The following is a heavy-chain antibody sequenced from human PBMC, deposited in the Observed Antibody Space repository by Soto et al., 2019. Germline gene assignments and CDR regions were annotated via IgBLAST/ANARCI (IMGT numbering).Heavy chain of an antibody. V-gene: IGHV4-59*01. J-gene: IGHJ4*02. D-gene: IGHD3-3*01. CDR1: GGSISSYY. Sequence: GPGPGRSSETLSLTCTVSGGSISSYYWSWIRQPPGKGLEWIGYIYYSGSTNYNPSLKSRVTISVDTSKNQFSLKLSSVAAADTAVYYCARSTTYYDFWSGYNRVYFAYWGQRTLVTGSS. CDR2: IYYSGST. CDR3: ARSTTYYDFWSGYNRVYFAY.